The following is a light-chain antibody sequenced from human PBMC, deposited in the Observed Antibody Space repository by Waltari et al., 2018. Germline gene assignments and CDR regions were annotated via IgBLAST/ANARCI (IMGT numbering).Light chain of an antibody. Sequence: DIQVTQSPSAMSASVGARVTITARARQDISNFLALFQQRQGKVPKRLIYGASRLQDGVPSRFSGSGSGTEFTLTISSLQPEDFATYYCLQHDSFPWTFGQGTKVEF. J-gene: IGKJ1*01. CDR3: LQHDSFPWT. CDR2: GAS. CDR1: QDISNF. V-gene: IGKV1-17*03.